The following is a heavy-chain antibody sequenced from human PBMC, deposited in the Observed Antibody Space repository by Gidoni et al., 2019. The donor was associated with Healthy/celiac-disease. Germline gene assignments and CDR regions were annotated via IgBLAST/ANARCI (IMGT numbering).Heavy chain of an antibody. CDR1: GYTFTGYS. Sequence: QVQLVQSGAEVKKPGASVQVSCKASGYTFTGYSMHWVRQAPGQGLEWMGWINPNSGGTNDAQKCQGWVTMTRDTSISTAYMELSRRRSDDTAVYYWARGAPSGSSPSGCFDPWGQGTRVTVSS. CDR2: INPNSGGT. D-gene: IGHD6-6*01. V-gene: IGHV1-2*04. J-gene: IGHJ5*02. CDR3: ARGAPSGSSPSGCFDP.